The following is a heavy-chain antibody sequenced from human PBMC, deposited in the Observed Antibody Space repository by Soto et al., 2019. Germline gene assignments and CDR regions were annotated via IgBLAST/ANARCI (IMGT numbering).Heavy chain of an antibody. J-gene: IGHJ6*02. CDR2: ISGSGGST. V-gene: IGHV3-23*01. Sequence: GGSLRLSCAASGFTFSSYAMSWFRQAPGKGLEWVSAISGSGGSTYYADSVKGRFTISRDNSKNTLYLQMNSLRAEDTAVYYYAKGMVLVLSFCHSSSSAYYYYGIDVLGQGTTVTVSS. CDR3: AKGMVLVLSFCHSSSSAYYYYGIDV. CDR1: GFTFSSYA. D-gene: IGHD6-6*01.